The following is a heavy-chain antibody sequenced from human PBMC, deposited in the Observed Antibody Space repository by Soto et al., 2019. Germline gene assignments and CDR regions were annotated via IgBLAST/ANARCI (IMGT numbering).Heavy chain of an antibody. CDR1: VGSISSYY. CDR3: ARLNKYTSGWSTFEY. D-gene: IGHD6-19*01. CDR2: IYYSGST. J-gene: IGHJ4*02. Sequence: SETLSLTCTVSVGSISSYYWSLIRQRPGKGLECIWYIYYSGSTNYNPSLKSRVTISVDTSKNQFSLKLSSVTAAYTAVYYCARLNKYTSGWSTFEYWGQGTMVTFSS. V-gene: IGHV4-59*01.